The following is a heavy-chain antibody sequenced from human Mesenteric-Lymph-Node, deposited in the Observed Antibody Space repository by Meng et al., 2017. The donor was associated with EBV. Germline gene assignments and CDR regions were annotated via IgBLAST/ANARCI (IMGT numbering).Heavy chain of an antibody. D-gene: IGHD1-26*01. CDR1: GGSITSSTSY. CDR2: IYYSGST. J-gene: IGHJ5*02. CDR3: ARLLGGNYFNNWFDP. Sequence: QESVPGLVKPSGPLSLTCPVSGGSITSSTSYWAWVRQPPGKGLEWIGRIYYSGSTYYNPSLESRVSISVDTSKNQFSLKLNSVTAADTAVYYCARLLGGNYFNNWFDPWGQGTLVTVSS. V-gene: IGHV4-39*07.